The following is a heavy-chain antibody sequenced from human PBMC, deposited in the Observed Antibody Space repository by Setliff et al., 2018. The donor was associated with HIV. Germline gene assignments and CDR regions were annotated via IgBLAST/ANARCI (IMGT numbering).Heavy chain of an antibody. J-gene: IGHJ3*02. V-gene: IGHV3-20*04. CDR2: ITSNGGRT. CDR3: ARDRPPSTVDMLGAFDR. D-gene: IGHD4-17*01. CDR1: GFTFNNNG. Sequence: GGSLRLSCAASGFTFNNNGMSWVRQAPGKGLEWVSGITSNGGRTGYADSVKGRFTISRDNAKNSLYLQLNSLRPEDTAVYYCARDRPPSTVDMLGAFDRWGQGTMVTVSS.